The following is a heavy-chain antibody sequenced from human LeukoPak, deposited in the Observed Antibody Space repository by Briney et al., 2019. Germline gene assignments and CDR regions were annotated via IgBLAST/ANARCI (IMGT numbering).Heavy chain of an antibody. CDR2: INPNTGGT. J-gene: IGHJ6*02. Sequence: GASVKVSCKASGHTFTAYYMYWLRQAPGQGLECMGWINPNTGGTNYAQKFEGRVTMTRDTSINTAYMELSSLTSDDTAVYYCARVAVVAGTRTSGYYYGMDVWGQGTTVTVSS. D-gene: IGHD6-19*01. CDR3: ARVAVVAGTRTSGYYYGMDV. V-gene: IGHV1-2*02. CDR1: GHTFTAYY.